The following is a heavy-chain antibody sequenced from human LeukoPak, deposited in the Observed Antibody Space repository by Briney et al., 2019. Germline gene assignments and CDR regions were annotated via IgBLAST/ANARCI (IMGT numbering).Heavy chain of an antibody. CDR3: ARNLYGSSNWFDP. Sequence: GESLKISCKVSGYSLTNNWSGWVRRVPGKGLEWMGIFYPGDSDTRYSPSFQGQVTISADKPITPAYLQWSSLKASDTATYYWARNLYGSSNWFDPWGQGTLVTVSS. CDR1: GYSLTNNW. CDR2: FYPGDSDT. V-gene: IGHV5-51*04. J-gene: IGHJ5*02. D-gene: IGHD3-10*01.